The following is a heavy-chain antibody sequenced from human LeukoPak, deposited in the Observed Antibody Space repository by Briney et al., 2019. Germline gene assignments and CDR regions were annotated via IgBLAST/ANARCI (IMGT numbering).Heavy chain of an antibody. Sequence: SETLSLTCTVSGGSISTSNYYWGWIRQPPGKGLEWIGNIFYSGSTYYNPSLKSRVTISVDTSKNQFSLKLSSVTAAGTAVYYCAYAGGYSGYDSAYYFDYWGQGTLVTVSS. J-gene: IGHJ4*02. CDR2: IFYSGST. D-gene: IGHD5-12*01. CDR3: AYAGGYSGYDSAYYFDY. V-gene: IGHV4-39*07. CDR1: GGSISTSNYY.